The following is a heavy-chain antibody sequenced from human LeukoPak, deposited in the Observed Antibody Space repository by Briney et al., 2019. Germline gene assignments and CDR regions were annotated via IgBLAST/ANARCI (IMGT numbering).Heavy chain of an antibody. D-gene: IGHD2-2*01. CDR3: ARGLRGIVVVPAAMGYYYYGMDV. CDR1: GGSFSGYY. Sequence: SETLSLTCAVYGGSFSGYYWSWIRQPPGKGLEWIGEINHSGSTNYNPSLKSRVTISVDTSKNQFSLKLSSVTAADTAVYYCARGLRGIVVVPAAMGYYYYGMDVWGKGITVTVSS. V-gene: IGHV4-34*01. J-gene: IGHJ6*04. CDR2: INHSGST.